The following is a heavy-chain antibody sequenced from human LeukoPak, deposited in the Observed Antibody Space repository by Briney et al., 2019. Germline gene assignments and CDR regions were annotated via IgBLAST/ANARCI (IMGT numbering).Heavy chain of an antibody. V-gene: IGHV3-23*01. CDR3: AKDLSPYASGSKTYDY. CDR1: GFTFNYYA. Sequence: GGSLRLSCAASGFTFNYYAMSWVRQAPGKGLEWVSSISSIGDRTYYADSVKGRFTISRDKSNHTLYLQMNSLRAEDTAVYYCAKDLSPYASGSKTYDYWDQGTLVTVSS. D-gene: IGHD3-10*01. J-gene: IGHJ4*02. CDR2: ISSIGDRT.